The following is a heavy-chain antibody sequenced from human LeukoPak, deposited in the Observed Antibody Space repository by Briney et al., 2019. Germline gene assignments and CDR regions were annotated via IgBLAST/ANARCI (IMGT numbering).Heavy chain of an antibody. CDR3: AKCPYYYDSSGYTLFDY. CDR1: GFTFSSYA. Sequence: GRSLRLSCAASGFTFSSYAMSWVRQAPGKGLEWVSAISGSGGSTYYADSVKGRFTISRDNSKNTLYLQMNSLRAEDTAVYYCAKCPYYYDSSGYTLFDYWGQGTLVTVSS. V-gene: IGHV3-23*01. D-gene: IGHD3-22*01. J-gene: IGHJ4*02. CDR2: ISGSGGST.